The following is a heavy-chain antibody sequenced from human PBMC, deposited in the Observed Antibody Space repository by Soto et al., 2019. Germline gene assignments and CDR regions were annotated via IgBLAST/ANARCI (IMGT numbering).Heavy chain of an antibody. D-gene: IGHD1-20*01. Sequence: SGPTLVNPTQTLTLTCTFSGFSLSTSGMCVSWIRQPPGKALEWLALIDWDDDKYYSTSLKTRLTISEDTSKNQVVLTMTNMDPVDTATYYCARLYGNNSPHDYWGQGTLVTVSS. V-gene: IGHV2-70*01. CDR3: ARLYGNNSPHDY. J-gene: IGHJ4*02. CDR1: GFSLSTSGMC. CDR2: IDWDDDK.